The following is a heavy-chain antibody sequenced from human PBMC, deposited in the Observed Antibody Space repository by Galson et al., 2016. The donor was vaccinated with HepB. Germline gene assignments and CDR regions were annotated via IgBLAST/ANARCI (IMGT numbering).Heavy chain of an antibody. V-gene: IGHV3-7*03. CDR2: IKPDGSEK. CDR3: TRDGTLRPLGY. Sequence: SLRLSCAASGFSFQNYALHWVRHAPGKGLEWVANIKPDGSEKYYVDSVEGRFTISRDNAKNSLYLQMNSLRAEDTALYYCTRDGTLRPLGYWGQGTLVTVSS. CDR1: GFSFQNYA. J-gene: IGHJ4*02. D-gene: IGHD3-22*01.